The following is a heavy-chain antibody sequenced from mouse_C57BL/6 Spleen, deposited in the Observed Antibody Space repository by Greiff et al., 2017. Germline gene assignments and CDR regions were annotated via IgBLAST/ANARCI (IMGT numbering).Heavy chain of an antibody. Sequence: EVKLVESGGDLVKPGGSLKLSCAASGFTFSSYGMSWVRQTPDKRLEWVATISSGGSYTYYPDSVKGRFTISRDNAKNTLYLQMSSLKSEDTAMYYCERQDGYYVDCWGQGTTLTVSS. J-gene: IGHJ2*01. D-gene: IGHD2-3*01. CDR2: ISSGGSYT. CDR1: GFTFSSYG. V-gene: IGHV5-6*02. CDR3: ERQDGYYVDC.